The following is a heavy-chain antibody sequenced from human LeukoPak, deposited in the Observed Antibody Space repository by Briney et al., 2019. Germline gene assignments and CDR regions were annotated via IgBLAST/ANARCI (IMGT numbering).Heavy chain of an antibody. D-gene: IGHD6-13*01. Sequence: GGSLRLSCAASGFTFSNFWMSWVRQAPGKGLEWVANIKQDGSEKYYVDSVKGRFTISRDNAKNSLFLQMNSLRAEDAAVYYCARGPLIAAAGLSWGQGTLVTVSS. CDR2: IKQDGSEK. V-gene: IGHV3-7*01. CDR3: ARGPLIAAAGLS. J-gene: IGHJ4*02. CDR1: GFTFSNFW.